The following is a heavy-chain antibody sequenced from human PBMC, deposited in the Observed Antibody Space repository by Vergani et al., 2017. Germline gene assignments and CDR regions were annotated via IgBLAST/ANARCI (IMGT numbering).Heavy chain of an antibody. V-gene: IGHV4-61*02. Sequence: QVQLQESGPGLVKPSQTLSLTCTVSGGSISSGSYYWSWIRQPAGKGLEWIGRIYTSGSTNYNPSLKSRVTISVDTSKNQFSLKLSSVTAAYTAVYYCAREDYDSSGYYYDYYYGMDVWGQGTTVTVSS. D-gene: IGHD3-22*01. CDR3: AREDYDSSGYYYDYYYGMDV. CDR1: GGSISSGSYY. CDR2: IYTSGST. J-gene: IGHJ6*02.